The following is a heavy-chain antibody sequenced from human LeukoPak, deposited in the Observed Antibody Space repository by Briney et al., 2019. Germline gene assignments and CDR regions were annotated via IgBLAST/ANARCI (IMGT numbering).Heavy chain of an antibody. CDR2: VYNSGDT. CDR1: GGSTSSDY. Sequence: SETLSLTCTVSGGSTSSDYWSWIRQSPRKGLEWVGYVYNSGDTGKNPSLKSRVTISVDTSKNQFSLKLSSVTAADTAVYYCARRYQYDKSGQYYDDFWGQGTLVTVSS. CDR3: ARRYQYDKSGQYYDDF. D-gene: IGHD3-22*01. V-gene: IGHV4-59*01. J-gene: IGHJ4*02.